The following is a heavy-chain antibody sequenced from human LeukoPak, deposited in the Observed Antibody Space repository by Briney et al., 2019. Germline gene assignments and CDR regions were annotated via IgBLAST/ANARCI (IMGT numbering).Heavy chain of an antibody. V-gene: IGHV3-74*01. CDR1: GFNFASNW. Sequence: PGGSLRLSCAASGFNFASNWMHWVRQTPGKGLVWVSRINSGGSGTSYADSVEGRFTISRDNAKNTLYLQMNSLRAEDTAVYYCARDSPDYGGKGFDYWGQGTLVTVSS. CDR3: ARDSPDYGGKGFDY. J-gene: IGHJ4*02. D-gene: IGHD4-23*01. CDR2: INSGGSGT.